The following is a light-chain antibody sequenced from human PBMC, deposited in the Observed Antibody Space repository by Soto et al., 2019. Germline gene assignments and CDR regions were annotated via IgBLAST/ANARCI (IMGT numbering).Light chain of an antibody. J-gene: IGKJ1*01. Sequence: DIQRTQSPSTLSGSVGDRVTITCRASQTISSWLAWYQQKPGKAPKLLIYKASTLKSGVPSRFSGSGSGTEFTLTISSLQPDDFATYYRQHYNSYSEAFGQGTKV. CDR1: QTISSW. V-gene: IGKV1-5*03. CDR2: KAS. CDR3: QHYNSYSEA.